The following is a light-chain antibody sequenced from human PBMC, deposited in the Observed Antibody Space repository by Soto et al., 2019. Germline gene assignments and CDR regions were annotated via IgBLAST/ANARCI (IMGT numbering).Light chain of an antibody. J-gene: IGKJ5*01. CDR2: GAS. CDR3: QQYYNWPPIT. V-gene: IGKV3-15*01. CDR1: QSVSSN. Sequence: EIVMTQSPATLSVSPGERATLSCRASQSVSSNLAWYQQKPGQAPRLLIYGASTRATGIPARFSGRGSGTEFTLTISSLQSEDFGIYYCQQYYNWPPITFGQGTRLEIK.